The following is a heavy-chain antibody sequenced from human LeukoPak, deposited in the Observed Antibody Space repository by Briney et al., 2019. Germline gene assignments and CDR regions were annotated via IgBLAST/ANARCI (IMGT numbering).Heavy chain of an antibody. CDR3: ARGGRDYYMDV. Sequence: GGSLRLSCAASGLSFSTYTMNWVRQAPGKGLEWVSYISSSSSTTYYADSVKGRFTMSRDNAKKSLYLQMNSLRAEGTAVYYCARGGRDYYMDVWGKGTTVTVSS. CDR2: ISSSSSTT. V-gene: IGHV3-48*01. J-gene: IGHJ6*03. CDR1: GLSFSTYT.